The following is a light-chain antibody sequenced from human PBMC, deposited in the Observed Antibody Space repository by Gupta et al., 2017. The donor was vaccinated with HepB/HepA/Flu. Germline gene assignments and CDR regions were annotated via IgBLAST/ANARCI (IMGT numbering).Light chain of an antibody. Sequence: EIVLTQSPGTLSLSPGERATLSCRASQSVSSSYLAWYQQKPGQAPRLLIYGASSRATGIPDRFSGSGYGTDFTLTISRREPEDFAGYYCQQYGSSPPWTFGQGTKVEIK. J-gene: IGKJ1*01. CDR2: GAS. CDR1: QSVSSSY. V-gene: IGKV3-20*01. CDR3: QQYGSSPPWT.